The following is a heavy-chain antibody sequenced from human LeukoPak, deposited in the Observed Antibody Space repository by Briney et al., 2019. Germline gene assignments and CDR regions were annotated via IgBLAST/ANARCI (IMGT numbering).Heavy chain of an antibody. CDR3: AIVDTIVGFDY. V-gene: IGHV1-18*04. CDR2: ISAYNGNT. D-gene: IGHD5-24*01. CDR1: GYTFTTYG. Sequence: ASVKVSCKTSGYTFTTYGITWVRQAPGQGLEWMGWISAYNGNTAYAQKFQGRVTVTTDTSTRTASMDLRSLRSDDPAVYYCAIVDTIVGFDYWGRGTLVTVSS. J-gene: IGHJ4*02.